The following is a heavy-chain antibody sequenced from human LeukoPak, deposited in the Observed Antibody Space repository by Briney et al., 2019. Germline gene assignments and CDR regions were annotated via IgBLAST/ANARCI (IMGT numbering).Heavy chain of an antibody. CDR2: ISYDGSNK. V-gene: IGHV3-30*04. D-gene: IGHD4-17*01. Sequence: QSGGSLRLSCAASGFTFSSYAMHWVHQAPGKGLEWVAVISYDGSNKYYADSVKGRFTISRDNSKNTLYLQMNSLRAEDTAVYYCARSLIDMTTVTPFDYWGQGTLVTVSS. J-gene: IGHJ4*02. CDR1: GFTFSSYA. CDR3: ARSLIDMTTVTPFDY.